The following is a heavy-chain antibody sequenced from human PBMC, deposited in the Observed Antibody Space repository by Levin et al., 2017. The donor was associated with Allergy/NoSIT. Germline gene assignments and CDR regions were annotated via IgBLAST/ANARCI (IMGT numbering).Heavy chain of an antibody. CDR3: ARDNIGLPDAFDI. J-gene: IGHJ3*02. Sequence: HAGGSLRLSCAASGFTFDDYAMHWVRQAPGKGLEWVSGISWNSGSIGYAASVKGRFTISRDNAKNSLYLQMNSLRTEDTALYYCARDNIGLPDAFDIWGQGTMVIVSS. CDR1: GFTFDDYA. CDR2: ISWNSGSI. D-gene: IGHD3-10*01. V-gene: IGHV3-9*01.